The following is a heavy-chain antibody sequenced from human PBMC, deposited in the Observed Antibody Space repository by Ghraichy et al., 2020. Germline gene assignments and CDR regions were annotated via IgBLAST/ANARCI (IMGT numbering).Heavy chain of an antibody. D-gene: IGHD1-26*01. V-gene: IGHV3-53*04. Sequence: LSLTCAASGFTVSSTYMSWIRQAPGKGLEWVSVIYSGGATYYADSVKGRFTISRHNSKNTLYLQMNGLRDEDTAMYYCARTFGSFLNWFYPWGQGTLVTVSS. J-gene: IGHJ5*02. CDR2: IYSGGAT. CDR1: GFTVSSTY. CDR3: ARTFGSFLNWFYP.